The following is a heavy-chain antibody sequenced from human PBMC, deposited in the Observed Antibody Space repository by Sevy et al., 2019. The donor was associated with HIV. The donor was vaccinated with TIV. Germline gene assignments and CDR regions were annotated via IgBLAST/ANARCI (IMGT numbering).Heavy chain of an antibody. J-gene: IGHJ4*02. CDR2: LSFGCGKI. D-gene: IGHD2-8*01. Sequence: GGSLRLSCAASGFTFNIYSMSWVRQTPGKGLEWVATLSFGCGKINHADSVKVWFTMSRDDSKNAVYLQMNNLRVEDTAIYYCAREGCTKPHDYWGQGTLVTVSS. V-gene: IGHV3-23*01. CDR3: AREGCTKPHDY. CDR1: GFTFNIYS.